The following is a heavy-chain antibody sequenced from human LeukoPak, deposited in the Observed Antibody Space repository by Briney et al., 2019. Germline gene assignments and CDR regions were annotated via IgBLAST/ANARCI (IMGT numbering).Heavy chain of an antibody. J-gene: IGHJ4*02. V-gene: IGHV3-66*01. D-gene: IGHD6-13*01. CDR2: IYSGGST. Sequence: PGGSLRLSCAVSGITVSNNYMIWVRQAPGEGVGWVSLIYSGGSTSYADSVRGRFTISRDSSKNTLYLQMNSLRAEDTAVYYCTRDPPAVATSTYGWGQGTLVTVSS. CDR3: TRDPPAVATSTYG. CDR1: GITVSNNY.